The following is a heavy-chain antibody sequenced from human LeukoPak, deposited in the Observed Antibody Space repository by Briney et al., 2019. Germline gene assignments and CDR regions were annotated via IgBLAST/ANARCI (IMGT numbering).Heavy chain of an antibody. D-gene: IGHD6-19*01. CDR3: ARDTYSSGWYQPGGFDY. CDR2: IKQDGSEK. J-gene: IGHJ4*02. CDR1: GFTFSSYW. V-gene: IGHV3-7*01. Sequence: PGGSLRLSRAASGFTFSSYWMSWVRQAPGKGLEWVANIKQDGSEKYYVDSVKGRFTISRDNAKNSLYLQMNSLRAEDTAVYYCARDTYSSGWYQPGGFDYWGQGTLVTVSS.